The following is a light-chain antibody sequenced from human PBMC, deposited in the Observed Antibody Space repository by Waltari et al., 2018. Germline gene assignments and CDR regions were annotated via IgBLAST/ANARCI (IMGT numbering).Light chain of an antibody. Sequence: QSALTQPASVSGSPGQSITLPCTGPSSDVGAYNYVSGYQQPPGKAPKLMIYEASNRPSGVSSRFSGSKSGNTASLTISGLQAEDEADYYCSSYTSSNTLEVMFGGGTKLTVL. V-gene: IGLV2-14*01. CDR1: SSDVGAYNY. J-gene: IGLJ3*02. CDR2: EAS. CDR3: SSYTSSNTLEVM.